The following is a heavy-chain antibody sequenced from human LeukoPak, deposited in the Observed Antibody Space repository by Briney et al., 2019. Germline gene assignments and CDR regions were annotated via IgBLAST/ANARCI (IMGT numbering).Heavy chain of an antibody. CDR1: GFTFSSYA. CDR2: ISYDGSKK. V-gene: IGHV3-30-3*01. J-gene: IGHJ6*03. Sequence: PGGSLRLSCAAPGFTFSSYAMSWVRQAPGKGLEWVAVISYDGSKKNYADSVKGRFTISRDNSKNTLYLQMKSLRGEDTAVYYCARAPWELTDYYHMDVWGKGTTVTVSS. CDR3: ARAPWELTDYYHMDV. D-gene: IGHD1-26*01.